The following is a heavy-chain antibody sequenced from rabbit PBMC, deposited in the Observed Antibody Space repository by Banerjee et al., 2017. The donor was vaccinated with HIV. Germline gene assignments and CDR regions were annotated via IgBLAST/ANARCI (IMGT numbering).Heavy chain of an antibody. CDR3: AREDDDWAYADL. D-gene: IGHD6-1*01. V-gene: IGHV1S45*01. J-gene: IGHJ6*01. CDR2: IYAGSTGST. CDR1: GFSY. Sequence: QEQLEESGGDLVKPEGSLTLTCTASGFSYMCWVRQAPGKGLEWIGCIYAGSTGSTYYATWARGPFTISKTSSTTVTLQMTSLTAADTATYFCAREDDDWAYADLWGPGTLVTVS.